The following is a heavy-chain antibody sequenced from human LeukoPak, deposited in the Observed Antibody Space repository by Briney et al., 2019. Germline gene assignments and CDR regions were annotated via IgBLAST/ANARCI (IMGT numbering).Heavy chain of an antibody. J-gene: IGHJ6*02. CDR3: AREYCSSTSCYKPYGMDV. D-gene: IGHD2-2*02. CDR2: IIPIFGTA. Sequence: SVKVSCKASGGTFSSYAISWVRQAPGQGLEWMGGIIPIFGTANYAQKFQGRVTMTRDTSISTAYMELSRLRSDDTAVYYCAREYCSSTSCYKPYGMDVWGQGTTVTVSS. V-gene: IGHV1-69*05. CDR1: GGTFSSYA.